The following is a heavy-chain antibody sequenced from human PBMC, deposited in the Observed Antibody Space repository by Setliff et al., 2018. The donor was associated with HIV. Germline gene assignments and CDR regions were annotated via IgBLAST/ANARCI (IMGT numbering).Heavy chain of an antibody. J-gene: IGHJ6*03. V-gene: IGHV4-31*03. CDR1: GGSISIGGYY. CDR2: IYHNGST. Sequence: SETLSLTCTVSGGSISIGGYYWGWIRQHPGKGLEWIGYIYHNGSTYYNPSLKSRLIISVDTSKNQFSLKLSSVTAAATAVYYCARGGGSRAATSSYYYMDVWGKGTTVTVSS. D-gene: IGHD2-15*01. CDR3: ARGGGSRAATSSYYYMDV.